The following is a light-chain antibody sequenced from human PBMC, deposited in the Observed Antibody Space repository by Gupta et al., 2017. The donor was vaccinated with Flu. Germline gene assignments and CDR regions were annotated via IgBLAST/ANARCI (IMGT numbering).Light chain of an antibody. Sequence: GGNNIASKAVHWYQQKPGQAPVLVVNDDSDRPSGIPERFSGSNSGNTATLSISRVEVGDEADYYCQVWDSSSDRGVFGGGTKLTVL. V-gene: IGLV3-21*02. CDR2: DDS. CDR3: QVWDSSSDRGV. J-gene: IGLJ3*02. CDR1: NIASKA.